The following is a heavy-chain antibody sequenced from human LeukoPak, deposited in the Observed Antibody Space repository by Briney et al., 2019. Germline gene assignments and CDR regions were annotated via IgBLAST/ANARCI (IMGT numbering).Heavy chain of an antibody. CDR1: GGCFSSYA. D-gene: IGHD3-22*01. CDR3: ARAWDYDSSGYYDY. CDR2: IIPIFGTA. J-gene: IGHJ4*02. Sequence: SVKVSCKASGGCFSSYAISWVRQAPGQGLEWMGGIIPIFGTANYAQKFQGRVTITADESTSTAYMELSSRRSDDTAVYYCARAWDYDSSGYYDYWGQGTLVTVSS. V-gene: IGHV1-69*13.